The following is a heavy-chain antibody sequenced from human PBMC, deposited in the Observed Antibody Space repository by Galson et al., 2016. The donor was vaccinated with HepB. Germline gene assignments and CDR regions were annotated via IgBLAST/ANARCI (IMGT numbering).Heavy chain of an antibody. Sequence: SLRLSCAASGFTFNTSAMSWVRPAPGKGLEWVSVITDSGGRTAYADSVKGRFTVARDNSKNTLFLQMTSLRADDTAVYYCAKMGGSGKSYLRFFDYWGQGTLVTVSS. CDR3: AKMGGSGKSYLRFFDY. J-gene: IGHJ4*02. D-gene: IGHD3-10*01. V-gene: IGHV3-23*01. CDR2: ITDSGGRT. CDR1: GFTFNTSA.